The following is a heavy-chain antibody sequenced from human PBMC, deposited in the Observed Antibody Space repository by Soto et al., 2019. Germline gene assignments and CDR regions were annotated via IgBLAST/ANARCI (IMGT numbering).Heavy chain of an antibody. CDR1: GGSFSGYC. V-gene: IGHV4-34*01. CDR3: ARGPFHFVVVPAAMYYYYYMDV. D-gene: IGHD2-2*01. CDR2: INHSGST. Sequence: SETLSLTCAVYGGSFSGYCWSWIRQPPGKGLEWIGEINHSGSTNYNPSLKSRVTISVDTSKNQFSLKLSSVTAADTAVYYCARGPFHFVVVPAAMYYYYYMDVWGKGTTVTVSS. J-gene: IGHJ6*03.